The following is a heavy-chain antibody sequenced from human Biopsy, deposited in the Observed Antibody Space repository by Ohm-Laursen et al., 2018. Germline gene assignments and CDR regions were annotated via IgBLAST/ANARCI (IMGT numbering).Heavy chain of an antibody. J-gene: IGHJ4*02. Sequence: SLRLSCAASGFTFSSYWMHWVRQAPGKGLEWVSSISASGNHIYYTDSVKGRFTVSRDNGKNSVYLQMNSLRVEDTAVYYCARDGEAKYCKHGVCPSDFWGQGTLVTVSS. CDR3: ARDGEAKYCKHGVCPSDF. CDR1: GFTFSSYW. CDR2: ISASGNHI. V-gene: IGHV3-21*01. D-gene: IGHD2-8*01.